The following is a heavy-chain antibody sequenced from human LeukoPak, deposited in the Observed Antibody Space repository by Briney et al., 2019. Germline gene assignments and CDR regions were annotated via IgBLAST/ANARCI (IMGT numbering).Heavy chain of an antibody. CDR2: MNPNSGNT. Sequence: ASVKVSCKASGYTFTSYDINWVRQATGQGLEWMGWMNPNSGNTGYAQKFQGRVTMTRNTSISTAYMELSSLRSEDTAVYYCAGGTSWFGELRYYGMDVWGQGTTVTVSS. D-gene: IGHD3-10*01. CDR3: AGGTSWFGELRYYGMDV. CDR1: GYTFTSYD. V-gene: IGHV1-8*01. J-gene: IGHJ6*02.